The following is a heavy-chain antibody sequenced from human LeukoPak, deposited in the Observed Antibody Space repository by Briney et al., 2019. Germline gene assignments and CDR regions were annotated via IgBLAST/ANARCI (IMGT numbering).Heavy chain of an antibody. Sequence: SETLSLTCTVSGYSISSGYYWGWIRQPPGKGLEWIGSIYHSGSTYYNPSLKSRVTISVDTSKNQFSLKLSSVTAADTAVYYCARGFLSEAIDYWGQGTLVTVSS. D-gene: IGHD3-3*01. CDR2: IYHSGST. V-gene: IGHV4-38-2*02. J-gene: IGHJ4*02. CDR3: ARGFLSEAIDY. CDR1: GYSISSGYY.